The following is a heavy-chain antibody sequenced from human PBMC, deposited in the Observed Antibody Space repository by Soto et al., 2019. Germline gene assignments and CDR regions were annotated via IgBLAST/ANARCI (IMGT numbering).Heavy chain of an antibody. CDR2: IYYSGST. Sequence: SETLSLTCTVSGGSISSSSYYWGWIRQPPGKGLEWIGSIYYSGSTYYNPSLKSRVTISVDTSKNQFSLKLSSVTAADTAVYYCARHANYYDYTSHRGPDYRGQATLVTVSS. CDR1: GGSISSSSYY. V-gene: IGHV4-39*01. D-gene: IGHD3-22*01. CDR3: ARHANYYDYTSHRGPDY. J-gene: IGHJ4*02.